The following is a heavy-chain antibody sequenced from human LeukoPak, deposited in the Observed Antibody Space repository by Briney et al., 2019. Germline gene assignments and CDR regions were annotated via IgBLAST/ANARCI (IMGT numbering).Heavy chain of an antibody. CDR3: ARSRYNLDY. V-gene: IGHV3-33*01. D-gene: IGHD5-24*01. CDR1: GFTFSSYD. CDR2: IRYDGSNE. J-gene: IGHJ4*02. Sequence: GGSLRLSCAASGFTFSSYDMHWARQAPGKGPEWVAIIRYDGSNENYVDSVKGRFTISRDNSKKTLYLQMNSLRAEDTAVYYCARSRYNLDYWGQGTLVTVSS.